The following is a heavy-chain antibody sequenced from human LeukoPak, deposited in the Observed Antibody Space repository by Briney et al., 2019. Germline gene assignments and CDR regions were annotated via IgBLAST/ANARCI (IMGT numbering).Heavy chain of an antibody. CDR1: GGSINSGGFY. V-gene: IGHV4-30-2*05. Sequence: SETLSLTCTVSGGSINSGGFYWNWIRQPPGKGLEWIGYIYHTGSTSYNPSLKSRVTISVDTSKNQLSLKLSSVTAADTAVYYCARGKQGDSSGYYYWGQGTLVTVSS. CDR2: IYHTGST. D-gene: IGHD3-22*01. J-gene: IGHJ4*02. CDR3: ARGKQGDSSGYYY.